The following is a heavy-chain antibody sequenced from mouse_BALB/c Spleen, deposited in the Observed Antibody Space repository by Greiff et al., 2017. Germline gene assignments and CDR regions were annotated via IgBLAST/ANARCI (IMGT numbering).Heavy chain of an antibody. CDR1: GFTFSSYA. V-gene: IGHV5-6-5*01. D-gene: IGHD1-1*01. Sequence: EVMLVESGGGLVKPGGSLKLSCAASGFTFSSYAMSWVRQTPEKRLEWVASISSGGSTYYPDSVKGRFTISRDNARNILYLQMSSLRSEDTAMYYCARGGYYGSSLFAYWGQGTLVTVSA. CDR2: ISSGGST. J-gene: IGHJ3*01. CDR3: ARGGYYGSSLFAY.